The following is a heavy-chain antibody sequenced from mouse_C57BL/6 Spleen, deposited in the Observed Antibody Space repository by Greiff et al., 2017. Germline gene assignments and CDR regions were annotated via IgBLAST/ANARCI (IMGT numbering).Heavy chain of an antibody. D-gene: IGHD4-1*01. V-gene: IGHV1-69*01. CDR3: ARGLGRCFDY. J-gene: IGHJ2*01. CDR2: IDPSDSYT. CDR1: GYTFTSYW. Sequence: QVQLQQPGAELVMPGASVKLSCKASGYTFTSYWMHWVKQRPGQGLEWIGEIDPSDSYTNYNQKFKGQSTLTVDKSSSTAYMQLSSLTSEDYAVYYCARGLGRCFDYWGQGTTLTVS.